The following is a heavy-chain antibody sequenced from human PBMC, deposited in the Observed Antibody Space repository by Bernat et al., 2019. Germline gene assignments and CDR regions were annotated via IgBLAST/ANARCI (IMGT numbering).Heavy chain of an antibody. CDR3: VRDRAIDY. CDR1: GFTFSSSY. Sequence: EVQFVESGGGLVQPGGSLRLSCSVSGFTFSSSYMHWVRQAAGKGPEYISSISGNGDITYYADSVKGRFTVSRDNSKNTLHLQMSSLGTEDTAVYYCVRDRAIDYWGQGILVTVSS. CDR2: ISGNGDIT. V-gene: IGHV3-64D*06. J-gene: IGHJ4*02. D-gene: IGHD5-18*01.